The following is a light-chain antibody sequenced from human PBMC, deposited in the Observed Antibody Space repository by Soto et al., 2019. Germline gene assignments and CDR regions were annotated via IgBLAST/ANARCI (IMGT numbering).Light chain of an antibody. CDR3: QVWEATGDQVV. CDR1: NVGSRS. J-gene: IGLJ2*01. CDR2: YDS. Sequence: SYELTQPPSVSVATGETARISCGGNNVGSRSVHWYQQKPGQAPFLVIYYDSDRPSGIPERFSGSNSGNTATLIISRVEAVDEADYYCQVWEATGDQVVFGGGTKLTVL. V-gene: IGLV3-21*01.